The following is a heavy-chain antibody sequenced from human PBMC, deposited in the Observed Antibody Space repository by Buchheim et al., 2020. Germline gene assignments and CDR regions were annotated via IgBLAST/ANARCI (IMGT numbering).Heavy chain of an antibody. Sequence: QVQLQESGPGLVKPSQTLSLTCTVSGGSISSGGYYWSWIRQHPGKGLEWIGYIYYSGSTYYNPSLKSRVTISVDTSKNQFSLKLSSVIAADTAVYYCARVVRDCSGGSCYSGDYYYYMDVWGKGTT. CDR3: ARVVRDCSGGSCYSGDYYYYMDV. V-gene: IGHV4-31*03. CDR2: IYYSGST. D-gene: IGHD2-15*01. J-gene: IGHJ6*03. CDR1: GGSISSGGYY.